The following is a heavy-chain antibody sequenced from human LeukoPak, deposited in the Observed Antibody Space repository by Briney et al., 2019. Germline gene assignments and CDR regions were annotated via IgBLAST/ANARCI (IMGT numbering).Heavy chain of an antibody. CDR1: GFTFSSYA. CDR3: ARGRGSSWYDA. J-gene: IGHJ6*02. V-gene: IGHV3-30-3*01. CDR2: ISYDGSNK. D-gene: IGHD6-13*01. Sequence: GGSLRLSCAASGFTFSSYAMHWVRQAPGKGLEWVAVISYDGSNKYYADSVKGRFTISRDNSKNTLYLQMNSLRAEDTAVYYCARGRGSSWYDAWGQGTTVTVSS.